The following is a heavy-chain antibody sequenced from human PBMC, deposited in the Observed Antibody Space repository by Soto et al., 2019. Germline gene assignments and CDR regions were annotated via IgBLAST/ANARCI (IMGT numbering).Heavy chain of an antibody. CDR1: GFSLSTSGVG. J-gene: IGHJ4*02. CDR2: IYWDDDK. CDR3: AHYDYGDSTGWYYFDY. D-gene: IGHD4-17*01. V-gene: IGHV2-5*02. Sequence: SGPTLVNPTQTLTLTCTFSGFSLSTSGVGVGRIRQPPGKALEWLAFIYWDDDKRYSPSLKSRHTITKDTSKNQVVLTMTNMDPVDTATYYCAHYDYGDSTGWYYFDYWGQGTLVTVSS.